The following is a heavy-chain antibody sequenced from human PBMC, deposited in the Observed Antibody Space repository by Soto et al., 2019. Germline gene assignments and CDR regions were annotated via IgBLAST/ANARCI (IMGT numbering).Heavy chain of an antibody. CDR1: GGPTSIYS. V-gene: IGHV4-59*01. Sequence: SETLPFTSTHSGGPTSIYSWSWFRQPQGEGLAWIGYIYYSGSTNYNPSLKSRVTISVDTSKNQFSLKLSSVNAADTAVYYCAGLEYCSRTSCSPGFEYWGEGSLVSVST. D-gene: IGHD2-2*01. CDR3: AGLEYCSRTSCSPGFEY. J-gene: IGHJ4*02. CDR2: IYYSGST.